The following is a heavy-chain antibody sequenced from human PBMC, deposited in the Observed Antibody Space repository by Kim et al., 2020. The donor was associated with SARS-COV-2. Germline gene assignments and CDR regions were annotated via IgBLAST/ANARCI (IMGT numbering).Heavy chain of an antibody. CDR1: GFTFSNYA. Sequence: GGSLRLSCAASGFTFSNYAMHWVRQAPGKGLEWVTVISYAGTNKYYANSVKCRFTISRDNSKNTLYLQINSLSAEDTAVYYCAVIEVAGTWGDDFYIWG. D-gene: IGHD6-19*01. J-gene: IGHJ3*02. CDR2: ISYAGTNK. V-gene: IGHV3-30*04. CDR3: AVIEVAGTWGDDFYI.